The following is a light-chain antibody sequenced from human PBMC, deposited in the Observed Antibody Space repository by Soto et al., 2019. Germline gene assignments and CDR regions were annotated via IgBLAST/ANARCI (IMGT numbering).Light chain of an antibody. CDR2: GSF. V-gene: IGKV3-20*01. Sequence: EIVLTQSPGTLSLSPGERVTLSCRASQSVSADLAWYQQKPGQAPRLLIYGSFSRATDIPDRFSGSGSGTDFTLTISRLEPEDFAVYYCQQYGGSPYTFGQGTKLEIK. CDR1: QSVSAD. J-gene: IGKJ2*01. CDR3: QQYGGSPYT.